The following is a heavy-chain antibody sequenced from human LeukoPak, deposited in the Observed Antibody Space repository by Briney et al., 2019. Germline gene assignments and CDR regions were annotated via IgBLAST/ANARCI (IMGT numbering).Heavy chain of an antibody. D-gene: IGHD4-17*01. CDR2: VYTSGST. J-gene: IGHJ3*02. CDR3: ARPYGVQPRGAFDI. CDR1: GGSISSGSYY. Sequence: KSSQTLSLTCTVSGGSISSGSYYWSWIRQPAGKGLEWIGRVYTSGSTNYNPSLKSRVTISVDTSKSQFSLKLSSVIAADTAVYYCARPYGVQPRGAFDIWGQGTMVTVSS. V-gene: IGHV4-61*02.